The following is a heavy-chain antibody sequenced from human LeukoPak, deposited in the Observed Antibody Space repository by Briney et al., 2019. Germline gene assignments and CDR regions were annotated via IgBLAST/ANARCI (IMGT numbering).Heavy chain of an antibody. V-gene: IGHV3-74*01. J-gene: IGHJ6*03. CDR3: ARARYYYGPGSYYTYYYYYYMDV. CDR2: INSDGSST. D-gene: IGHD3-10*01. CDR1: GFTFSSYW. Sequence: GGSLRLSCAASGFTFSSYWMHWVRQAPGKGLVWVSRINSDGSSTSYADSVKGRFTISRDNAKNTLYLQMNSLRAEDTAVYYCARARYYYGPGSYYTYYYYYYMDVWGKGTTVTISS.